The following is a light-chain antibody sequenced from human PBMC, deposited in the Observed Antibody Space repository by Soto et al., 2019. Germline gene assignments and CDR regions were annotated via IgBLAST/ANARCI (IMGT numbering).Light chain of an antibody. CDR2: EGT. V-gene: IGLV2-23*01. CDR3: CSYAGSRTYV. Sequence: QSALTQPASVSGPRGQSIVISCTGSSSDIGSYDLVSWYQQYPGKAPKVVIFEGTKRPSGVSNRFSGSKSGNTASLTISGLQTEDEADYYCCSYAGSRTYVFGAGTKVTVL. CDR1: SSDIGSYDL. J-gene: IGLJ1*01.